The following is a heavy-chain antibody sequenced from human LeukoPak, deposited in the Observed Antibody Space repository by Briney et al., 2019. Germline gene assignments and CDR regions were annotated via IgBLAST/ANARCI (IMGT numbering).Heavy chain of an antibody. V-gene: IGHV3-48*04. J-gene: IGHJ4*02. D-gene: IGHD2-21*02. CDR2: ISTTSRTI. CDR1: GFTFTGYA. Sequence: GGSLRLSCTASGFTFTGYAMHWVRQAPGRGLEWVSCISTTSRTIYYADSVKGRFTISRDNAKNSLYLQMNSLRAEDTAVYYCAYCGGDCYSGHYWGQGTLVTVSS. CDR3: AYCGGDCYSGHY.